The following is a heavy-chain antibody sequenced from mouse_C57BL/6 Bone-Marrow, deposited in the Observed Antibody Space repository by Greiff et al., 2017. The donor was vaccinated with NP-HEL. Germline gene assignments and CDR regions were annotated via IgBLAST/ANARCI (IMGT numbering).Heavy chain of an antibody. CDR1: GYTFTSYW. CDR2: IYPGNSDT. V-gene: IGHV1-5*01. CDR3: SYSRNY. Sequence: EVQLQQSGTVLARPGASVKMSCKTSGYTFTSYWMHWVKQRPGQGPEWIGAIYPGNSDTSYNQKFKGKAKLTAVTSASTAYMELSSLTNEDSAVYYCSYSRNYWGQGTTLTVSS. J-gene: IGHJ2*01. D-gene: IGHD2-5*01.